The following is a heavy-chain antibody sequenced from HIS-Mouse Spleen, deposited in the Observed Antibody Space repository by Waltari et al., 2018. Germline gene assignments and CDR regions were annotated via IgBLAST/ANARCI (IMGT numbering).Heavy chain of an antibody. CDR3: ARQGLDDSSGYYPYYFDY. J-gene: IGHJ4*02. CDR1: GGSISSSSYY. D-gene: IGHD3-22*01. Sequence: QLQLQESGPGLVKPSETLSLTCTVSGGSISSSSYYWGWIRQPPGKGLEWIGSIYYSGSTYDNPSLKSRVTISVDTSKNQFSLKLSSVTAADTAVYYCARQGLDDSSGYYPYYFDYWGQGTLVTVSS. V-gene: IGHV4-39*01. CDR2: IYYSGST.